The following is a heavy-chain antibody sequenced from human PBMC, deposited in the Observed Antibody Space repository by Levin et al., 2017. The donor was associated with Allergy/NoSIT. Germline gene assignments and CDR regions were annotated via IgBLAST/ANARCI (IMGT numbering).Heavy chain of an antibody. Sequence: RAGGSLRLSCAASGFTFSDYAMSWVRQSPGKGLEWVSAVTGSGVVTYYTDSVRGRFTISRDNSKNTLYLQVNGLRSEDTAVYYCAKSRRTYDWYFDLWGRGTLVTVSS. D-gene: IGHD4-17*01. J-gene: IGHJ2*01. CDR3: AKSRRTYDWYFDL. V-gene: IGHV3-23*01. CDR1: GFTFSDYA. CDR2: VTGSGVVT.